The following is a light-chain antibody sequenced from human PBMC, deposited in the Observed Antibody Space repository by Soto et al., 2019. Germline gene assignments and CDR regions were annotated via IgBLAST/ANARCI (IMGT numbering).Light chain of an antibody. J-gene: IGKJ1*01. Sequence: EIVLTQSPAALSLSPGERATLSCRASQSVSSYLAWYQQKPGQAPRLLIYRASTRATDIPARFSGSGSGTDFTLTISSLQSEDFAIYYCQQYNNWPITFGQGTKVDIK. V-gene: IGKV3-15*01. CDR2: RAS. CDR3: QQYNNWPIT. CDR1: QSVSSY.